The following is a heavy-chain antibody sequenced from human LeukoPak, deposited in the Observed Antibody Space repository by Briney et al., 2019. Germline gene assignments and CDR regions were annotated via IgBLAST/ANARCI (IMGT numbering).Heavy chain of an antibody. CDR2: FYPNDGET. J-gene: IGHJ4*02. V-gene: IGHV1-24*01. Sequence: ASVTVSFTFSGYTLTYFSMHWVGQAPGKGLEWMGVFYPNDGETTYAQKFRGRVTITIDTYTATDYMELSSLRSEATAAAYCATDTATTMTVMVMSYWDQGTLVTVSS. D-gene: IGHD3-22*01. CDR1: GYTLTYFS. CDR3: ATDTATTMTVMVMSY.